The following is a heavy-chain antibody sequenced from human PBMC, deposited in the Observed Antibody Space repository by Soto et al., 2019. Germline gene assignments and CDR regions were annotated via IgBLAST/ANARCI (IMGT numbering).Heavy chain of an antibody. V-gene: IGHV4-31*03. CDR2: IYYSGST. CDR1: GGSISSGGYY. J-gene: IGHJ1*01. Sequence: QVQLQESGPGLVKPSQTLSLTCTVSGGSISSGGYYWSWIRQHPGKGLEWIGYIYYSGSTYYNPSXXXRXTISVDTSKNPFSLKLSSVTAADTAVYYCAIYDSSGSRGFQHWGQGTLVTVSS. D-gene: IGHD3-22*01. CDR3: AIYDSSGSRGFQH.